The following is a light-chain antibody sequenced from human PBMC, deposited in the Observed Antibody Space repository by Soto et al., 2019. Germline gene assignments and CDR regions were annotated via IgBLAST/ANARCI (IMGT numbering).Light chain of an antibody. CDR1: QSVSSSY. Sequence: EIVMTQSPATLSVSPGERATLSCRASQSVSSSYLAWYQQKPGQAPRLLIFAASSRASGIPDRFSGSGSGTDFTLTISRLESEDFALFYCQYHGSSPITFGQGTRLEIK. CDR3: QYHGSSPIT. V-gene: IGKV3-20*01. CDR2: AAS. J-gene: IGKJ5*01.